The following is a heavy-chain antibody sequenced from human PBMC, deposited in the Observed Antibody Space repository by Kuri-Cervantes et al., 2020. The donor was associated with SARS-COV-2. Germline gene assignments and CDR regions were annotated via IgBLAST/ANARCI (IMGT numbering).Heavy chain of an antibody. D-gene: IGHD2-2*01. V-gene: IGHV3-48*03. Sequence: GGSLRLSCAASGFTFSSYEMNWGRQAPGKGPEWVSYISSSGSTIYYADSVKGRFTISRDNAKNSLYLQMNSMRAENTAVYYCARVVIPAALDYWGQGTLVTVSS. CDR2: ISSSGSTI. J-gene: IGHJ4*02. CDR3: ARVVIPAALDY. CDR1: GFTFSSYE.